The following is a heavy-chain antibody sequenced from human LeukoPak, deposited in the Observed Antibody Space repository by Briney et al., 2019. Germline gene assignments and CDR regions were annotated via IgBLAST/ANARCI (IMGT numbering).Heavy chain of an antibody. Sequence: GGSLRLSCAASGFTFNSYWMSWVRQAPGKGLEWVANIKQDGSEKYYVDSVKGRFTISRDNAKNSLYLQMNSLRAEDTAVYYCARAGYFDWLLYGYFDYWGQGTLVTVSS. CDR2: IKQDGSEK. J-gene: IGHJ4*02. V-gene: IGHV3-7*01. CDR3: ARAGYFDWLLYGYFDY. CDR1: GFTFNSYW. D-gene: IGHD3-9*01.